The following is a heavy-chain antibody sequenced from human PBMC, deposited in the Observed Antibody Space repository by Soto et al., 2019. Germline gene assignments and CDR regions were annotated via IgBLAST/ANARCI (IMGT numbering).Heavy chain of an antibody. V-gene: IGHV3-30*18. Sequence: QVQLVESGGGVVQPGRSLRLSCAASGFTFSYYGMHWVRQAPGKGLEWVAVISYDGSNKYYADSVKGRFTISRDNYKNTLYLQMTSLRGEDTAVYYCAKDVVEKVGATSGMDVWGQGTTVIVSS. CDR1: GFTFSYYG. CDR2: ISYDGSNK. J-gene: IGHJ6*02. CDR3: AKDVVEKVGATSGMDV. D-gene: IGHD1-26*01.